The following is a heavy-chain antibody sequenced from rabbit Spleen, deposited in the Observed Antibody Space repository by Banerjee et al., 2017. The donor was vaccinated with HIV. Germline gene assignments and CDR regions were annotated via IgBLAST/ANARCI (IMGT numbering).Heavy chain of an antibody. Sequence: QSLEESGGGLVQPGGSLTLSCKASRFDFSSYYMTWVRQAPGKGLEWIGYIDPIFSSTHYATWVNGRFTISSHNAQNTLYLQLNSLTAADTATYFCARDAGTSFSTYGMDLWGPGTLVTVS. CDR1: RFDFSSYY. D-gene: IGHD8-1*01. CDR3: ARDAGTSFSTYGMDL. CDR2: IDPIFSST. V-gene: IGHV1S7*01. J-gene: IGHJ6*01.